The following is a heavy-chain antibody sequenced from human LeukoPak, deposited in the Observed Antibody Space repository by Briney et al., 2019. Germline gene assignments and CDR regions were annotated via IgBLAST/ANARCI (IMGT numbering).Heavy chain of an antibody. V-gene: IGHV3-7*01. D-gene: IGHD2-21*02. CDR3: ARDTGDNFDY. CDR2: IKQDASEK. CDR1: GFTFSNYW. Sequence: GGSQRLSCAASGFTFSNYWMAWVRQAPGKGLEWVANIKQDASEKYYVDSVKGRFTISRDNAKNSLYLQMNSLRAEDTAVYYCARDTGDNFDYGGRGTLVTVSS. J-gene: IGHJ4*02.